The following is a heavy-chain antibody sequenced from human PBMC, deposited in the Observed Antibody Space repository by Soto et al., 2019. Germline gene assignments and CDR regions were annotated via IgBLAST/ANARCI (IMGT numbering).Heavy chain of an antibody. V-gene: IGHV3-23*01. CDR2: ISGSGGST. D-gene: IGHD3-10*01. CDR1: GFTFSSYA. Sequence: PGGSLRLSCAASGFTFSSYAMSWVRQAPGKGLEWVSAISGSGGSTYYADSVKGRFTISRDNSKNTLYLQMNSLRAEDTAVYYCAKQVGWGGSGSYAYYYYYGMDVWGQGTTVTVSS. J-gene: IGHJ6*02. CDR3: AKQVGWGGSGSYAYYYYYGMDV.